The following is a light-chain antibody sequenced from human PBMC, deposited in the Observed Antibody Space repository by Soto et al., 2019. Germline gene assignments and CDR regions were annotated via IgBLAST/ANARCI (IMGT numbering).Light chain of an antibody. V-gene: IGKV1-17*01. J-gene: IGKJ1*01. CDR1: QGIRND. CDR3: LQSSSVWT. CDR2: AAS. Sequence: DIQMTQSPSSLSASVGDRVTITCRASQGIRNDLGWYQQKPGKAPKRLIYAASSLHSGVPSRFSGSGSETEFTITISSLKPEDFATYYCLQSSSVWTFGQGTKVEIK.